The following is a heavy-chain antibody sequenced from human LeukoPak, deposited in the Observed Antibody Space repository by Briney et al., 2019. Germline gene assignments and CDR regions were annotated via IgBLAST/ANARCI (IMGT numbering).Heavy chain of an antibody. CDR1: GYTFTSYY. CDR3: AREEAVGAKFRHAFDI. D-gene: IGHD1-26*01. CDR2: INPSGGST. Sequence: ASVKVSCKASGYTFTSYYMHWVRQAPGQGLEWMGIINPSGGSTSYARKFQGRVTMTRDTSTSTVYMELSSLRSEDTAVYYCAREEAVGAKFRHAFDIWGQGTMVTVSS. V-gene: IGHV1-46*01. J-gene: IGHJ3*02.